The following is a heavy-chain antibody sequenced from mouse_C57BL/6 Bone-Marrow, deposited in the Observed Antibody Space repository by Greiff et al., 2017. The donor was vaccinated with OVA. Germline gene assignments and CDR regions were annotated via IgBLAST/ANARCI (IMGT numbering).Heavy chain of an antibody. Sequence: EVQRVESGGGLVQPGGSMKLSCAASGFTFSDAWMDWVRQSPEKGLEWVAEIRNKANNHATYYAESVKGRFTISRDDSKSIFYLQMTSLRAEDTGIYYCTTSSGPHYFDYWGQGTTLTVSS. CDR3: TTSSGPHYFDY. CDR1: GFTFSDAW. V-gene: IGHV6-6*01. CDR2: IRNKANNHAT. J-gene: IGHJ2*01. D-gene: IGHD3-2*02.